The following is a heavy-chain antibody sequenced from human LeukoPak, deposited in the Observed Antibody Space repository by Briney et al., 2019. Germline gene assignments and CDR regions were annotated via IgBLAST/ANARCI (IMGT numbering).Heavy chain of an antibody. CDR2: ISSSGSTI. D-gene: IGHD3-10*01. V-gene: IGHV3-48*03. J-gene: IGHJ4*02. CDR3: ARESNSLYYFDY. CDR1: GFTFSSYE. Sequence: GGSLRLSCAASGFTFSSYEMNWVRQAPGKGLEWVSYISSSGSTIHYADSVKGRFTISRDNAKNSLYLQMNSLRAEDTAVYYCARESNSLYYFDYWGQGTLVTVSS.